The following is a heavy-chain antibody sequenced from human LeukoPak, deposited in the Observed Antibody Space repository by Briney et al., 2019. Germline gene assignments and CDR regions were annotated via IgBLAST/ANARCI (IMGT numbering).Heavy chain of an antibody. V-gene: IGHV3-30*03. J-gene: IGHJ4*02. CDR2: ISYDGSNK. CDR1: GFTFSSYG. Sequence: PGGSLRLSCAASGFTFSSYGMHWVRQAPGKGLEWVAVISYDGSNKYYADSVKGRFTISRDNSKNTLYLQMNSLKTEDTAVYYCTAISITGTVGEDYWGQGTLVTVSS. D-gene: IGHD1-20*01. CDR3: TAISITGTVGEDY.